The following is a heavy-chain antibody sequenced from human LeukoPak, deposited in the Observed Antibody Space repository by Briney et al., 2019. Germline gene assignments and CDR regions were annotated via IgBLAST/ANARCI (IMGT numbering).Heavy chain of an antibody. Sequence: GGSLRLSCAASGFTVSSNYMSLVRQAPGKGLEWVSVIYSGGSTYYADSVKGRFTISRDNSKNTLYLQMNSLRAEDTAVYYCARDQSEMATIRPYYYGMDVWGQGTTVTVSS. CDR2: IYSGGST. D-gene: IGHD5-24*01. CDR1: GFTVSSNY. V-gene: IGHV3-66*01. J-gene: IGHJ6*02. CDR3: ARDQSEMATIRPYYYGMDV.